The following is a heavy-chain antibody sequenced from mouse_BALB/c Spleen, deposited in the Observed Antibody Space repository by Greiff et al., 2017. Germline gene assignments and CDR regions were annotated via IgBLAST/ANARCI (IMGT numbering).Heavy chain of an antibody. J-gene: IGHJ4*01. Sequence: VKLVESGPELVKPGASVRISCKASGYTFTSYYIHWVKQRPGQGLEWIGWIYPGNVNTKYNEKFKGKATLTADKSSSTAYMQLSSLTSEDSAVYFCARDYSYWGQGTSVTVSS. V-gene: IGHV1S56*01. D-gene: IGHD2-12*01. CDR3: ARDYSY. CDR1: GYTFTSYY. CDR2: IYPGNVNT.